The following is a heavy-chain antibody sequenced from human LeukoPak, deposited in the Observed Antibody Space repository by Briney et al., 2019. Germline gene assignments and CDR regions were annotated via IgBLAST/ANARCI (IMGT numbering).Heavy chain of an antibody. CDR2: ISTDSGDA. D-gene: IGHD1-26*01. CDR1: GYHFTGYH. CDR3: AGLGSTVKGRIDP. Sequence: ASVKVSCKASGYHFTGYHVHWVRQARGQGLEWMGSISTDSGDADIAQKFQGRVTMTRDTSISTAYMELSRLTSDDSAVYYCAGLGSTVKGRIDPWGQGTSVTVSS. V-gene: IGHV1-2*02. J-gene: IGHJ5*02.